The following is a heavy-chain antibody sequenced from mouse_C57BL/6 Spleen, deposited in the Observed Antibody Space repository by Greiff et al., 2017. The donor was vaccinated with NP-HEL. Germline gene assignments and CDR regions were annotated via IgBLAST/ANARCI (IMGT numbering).Heavy chain of an antibody. V-gene: IGHV1-62-2*01. Sequence: QVQLQQSGAELVKPGASVKLSCKASGYTFTEYTIHWVKQRSGPGLEWIGWFYPGSGSIKYNEKFKDKATLTADKSSSTVYMELSRLTSEDSAAYFGARHEGRAYYYGSSTHAMDYWGQGTSVTGPS. D-gene: IGHD1-1*01. CDR3: ARHEGRAYYYGSSTHAMDY. CDR2: FYPGSGSI. CDR1: GYTFTEYT. J-gene: IGHJ4*01.